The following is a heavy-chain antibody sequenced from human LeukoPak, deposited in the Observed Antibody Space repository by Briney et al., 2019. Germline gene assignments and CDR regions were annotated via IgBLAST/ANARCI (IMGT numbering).Heavy chain of an antibody. CDR1: GGSISSSSYY. CDR2: IYYSGST. CDR3: ARQSFIAALDY. D-gene: IGHD6-6*01. V-gene: IGHV4-39*01. J-gene: IGHJ4*02. Sequence: SETLSLTCTVSGGSISSSSYYWGWIRQPPGQGLEWIGSIYYSGSTYYNPSLKSRVTISVDTSKNQFSLKLSSVTAADTAVYYCARQSFIAALDYWGQGTLVTVSS.